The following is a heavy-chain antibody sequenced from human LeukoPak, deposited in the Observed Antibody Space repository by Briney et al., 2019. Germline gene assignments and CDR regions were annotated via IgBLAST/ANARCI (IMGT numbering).Heavy chain of an antibody. CDR2: ISIYNGNT. V-gene: IGHV1-18*01. Sequence: ASVKVSCNASGSTFTSNGNSLVRQAHGQGLEWMGWISIYNGNTNYAHKLQGRVTMTTDTSTSTAYMELRSLRSDDTAVYYCARVNYYESSGYRATSNWFDPWGQGTLVTVSS. CDR1: GSTFTSNG. D-gene: IGHD3-22*01. CDR3: ARVNYYESSGYRATSNWFDP. J-gene: IGHJ5*02.